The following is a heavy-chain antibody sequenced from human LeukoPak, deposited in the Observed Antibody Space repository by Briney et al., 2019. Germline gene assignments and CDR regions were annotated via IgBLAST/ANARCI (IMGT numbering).Heavy chain of an antibody. V-gene: IGHV4-39*01. CDR1: GGXISSSSYY. Sequence: SETLSLTCTVSGGXISSSSYYWGWIRQPPGNGLGWIASIYYSGTTLYNPSLTSRVTISVDTSKNQFSLRLNSVTAADTAVYYCARQLGAYSYPFDIWGQGTKVTVSS. D-gene: IGHD3-16*01. CDR3: ARQLGAYSYPFDI. CDR2: IYYSGTT. J-gene: IGHJ3*02.